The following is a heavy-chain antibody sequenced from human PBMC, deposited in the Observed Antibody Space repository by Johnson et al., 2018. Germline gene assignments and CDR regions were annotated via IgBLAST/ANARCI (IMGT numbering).Heavy chain of an antibody. CDR1: GFTFSNYA. CDR2: ISYDGSNK. Sequence: QVQLVESGGGVVQPGRSXRLSCAASGFTFSNYAMHWVRQAPGKGLEWMALISYDGSNKYYADSVTGRFTISRDNSKNTLYLQLNSLRAEDTAVYYCAREIDAFDIWGQGTMVTVSS. V-gene: IGHV3-30-3*01. CDR3: AREIDAFDI. J-gene: IGHJ3*02.